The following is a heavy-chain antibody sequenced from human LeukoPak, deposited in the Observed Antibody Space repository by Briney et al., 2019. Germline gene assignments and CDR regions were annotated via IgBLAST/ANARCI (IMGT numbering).Heavy chain of an antibody. CDR1: GGTFSSYA. J-gene: IGHJ6*03. Sequence: SVTVSFKASGGTFSSYAISWVRQAPGQGREWMGGSIPNFCTATYAQKFQGRVTITADESTSTAYMELSSLRSEDTAVYYCASGDIVVVPAATDYYYYMDVWGKGTTVTVSS. CDR3: ASGDIVVVPAATDYYYYMDV. CDR2: SIPNFCTA. V-gene: IGHV1-69*01. D-gene: IGHD2-2*01.